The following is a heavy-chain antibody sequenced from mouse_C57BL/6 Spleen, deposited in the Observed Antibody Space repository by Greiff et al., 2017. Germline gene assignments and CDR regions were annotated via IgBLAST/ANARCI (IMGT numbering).Heavy chain of an antibody. J-gene: IGHJ1*03. CDR1: GYTFTSYW. CDR2: IHPTSGST. D-gene: IGHD2-10*01. Sequence: QVQLQQPGAELVKPGASVTLSCTASGYTFTSYWLHWVKQRPGQGLEWIGMIHPTSGSTNYTAKFKRKATLTVDKSSSTAYMQHMNLTSTDSAVNYCERGACYGNYFDVWGTGTTVTVSA. CDR3: ERGACYGNYFDV. V-gene: IGHV1-64*01.